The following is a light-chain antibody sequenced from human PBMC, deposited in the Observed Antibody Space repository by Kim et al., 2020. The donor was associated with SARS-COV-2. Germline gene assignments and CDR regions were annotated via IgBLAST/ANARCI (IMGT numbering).Light chain of an antibody. CDR2: DAS. Sequence: IVLTQSPGTLSLSPGERATLSCRASQRVISNKLAWYQQKPGQAPRLLIYDASSRATGIPDRFSGSGSGTDFTLTIIRLEPEDFAVYYCQQFGSSPLYSFGQGTKLEI. J-gene: IGKJ2*03. CDR3: QQFGSSPLYS. CDR1: QRVISNK. V-gene: IGKV3-20*01.